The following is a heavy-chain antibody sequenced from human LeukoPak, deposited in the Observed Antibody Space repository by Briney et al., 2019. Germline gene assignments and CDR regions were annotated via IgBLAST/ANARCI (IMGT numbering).Heavy chain of an antibody. Sequence: ASVKVSCKTSGYTFSNYYMNWVRQAPGQGPEWMGWINPKSGGTDYAQRFQGRVTMTRDTSISTAYMELSGLRSDDTAVYYCARDGVYSTNFDAFDIWGQGTMVTVSS. CDR3: ARDGVYSTNFDAFDI. V-gene: IGHV1-2*02. CDR1: GYTFSNYY. J-gene: IGHJ3*02. CDR2: INPKSGGT. D-gene: IGHD6-13*01.